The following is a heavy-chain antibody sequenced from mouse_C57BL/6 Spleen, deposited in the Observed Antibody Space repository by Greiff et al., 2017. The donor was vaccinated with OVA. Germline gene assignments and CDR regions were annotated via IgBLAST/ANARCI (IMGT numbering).Heavy chain of an antibody. CDR3: AKLADWYFDV. Sequence: EVKLVESGGGLVKPGGSLTLSCAASGFTFSSYAMSWVRQTPEKRLEWVATISDGGSYTYYPDNVKGRFTISSDNAKNNLYLQMSHLKSEDTAMYYCAKLADWYFDVWGTGTTVTVSS. CDR1: GFTFSSYA. CDR2: ISDGGSYT. V-gene: IGHV5-4*03. J-gene: IGHJ1*03.